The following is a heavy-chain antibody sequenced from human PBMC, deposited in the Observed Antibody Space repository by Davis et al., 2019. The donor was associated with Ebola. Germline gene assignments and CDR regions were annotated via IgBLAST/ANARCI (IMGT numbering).Heavy chain of an antibody. CDR3: ARGWLRSGLDV. CDR2: TYYSSKWYN. J-gene: IGHJ6*04. V-gene: IGHV6-1*01. D-gene: IGHD5-12*01. Sequence: PSETLSLTCAISGDSVSSGGWNWIRQSPSRGLEWLGRTYYSSKWYNDYAVSVKSRININPDTSKNQFSLQLNSVTPEDTAVYYCARGWLRSGLDVWGKGAAVIVSS. CDR1: GDSVSSGG.